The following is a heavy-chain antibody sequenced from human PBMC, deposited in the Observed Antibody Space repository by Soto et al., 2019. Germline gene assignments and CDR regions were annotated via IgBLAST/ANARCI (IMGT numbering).Heavy chain of an antibody. J-gene: IGHJ5*02. D-gene: IGHD6-19*01. Sequence: PGGSMRLSCAASGFTFNDYYMSWIRQDPGEGLEWVSYISSSGSTIYYADSVKGRFTISRDNAKNSLYLQMNSLRAEDTAVYYCARGPVAGWFDPWGQGTLVTVSS. CDR1: GFTFNDYY. CDR2: ISSSGSTI. V-gene: IGHV3-11*01. CDR3: ARGPVAGWFDP.